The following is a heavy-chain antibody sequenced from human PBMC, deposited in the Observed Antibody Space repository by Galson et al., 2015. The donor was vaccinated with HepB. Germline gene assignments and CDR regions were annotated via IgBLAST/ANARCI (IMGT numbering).Heavy chain of an antibody. V-gene: IGHV3-30*18. J-gene: IGHJ4*02. Sequence: SLRLSCAASGFTFNGYGMHWVRQAPGKGLEWVAAISYDGNNKYYADSVKGRFIISRDNSKNTLFLQMNSLRVEDTAAYYCAKERRGHRDYDSGDYWGQGTLVTVSS. D-gene: IGHD5-12*01. CDR3: AKERRGHRDYDSGDY. CDR2: ISYDGNNK. CDR1: GFTFNGYG.